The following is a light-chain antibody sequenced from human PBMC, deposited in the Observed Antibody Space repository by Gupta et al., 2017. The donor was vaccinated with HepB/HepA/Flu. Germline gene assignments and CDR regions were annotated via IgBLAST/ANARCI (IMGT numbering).Light chain of an antibody. CDR2: GAS. J-gene: IGKJ4*01. Sequence: EIVLTQSPGTLSLSPGERATLSCRSSQSVSSSYLAWYQQKPGQAPRRLIYGASSRATGSPERFIGSGSGTDFTLTTIRMVAEDFAVDYCQQYGSLSLTFGGGTKVEIK. V-gene: IGKV3-20*01. CDR3: QQYGSLSLT. CDR1: QSVSSSY.